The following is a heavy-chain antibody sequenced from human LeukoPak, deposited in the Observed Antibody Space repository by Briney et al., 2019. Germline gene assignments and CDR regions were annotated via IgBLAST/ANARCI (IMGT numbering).Heavy chain of an antibody. CDR2: IIPIFGTA. CDR1: GGTFSSYA. J-gene: IGHJ5*02. V-gene: IGHV1-69*13. CDR3: ARAPIQTSAFNWFDP. Sequence: ASVKVSCKASGGTFSSYAISWVRQAPGQGLEWMGGIIPIFGTANYAQKFQGRVTITADESTSTAYMELSSLRSEDTAVYYCARAPIQTSAFNWFDPWGQGTLVTASS.